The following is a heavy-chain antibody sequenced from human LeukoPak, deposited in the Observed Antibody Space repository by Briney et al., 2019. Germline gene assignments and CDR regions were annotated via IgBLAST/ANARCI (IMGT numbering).Heavy chain of an antibody. Sequence: GRSLRLSCAASGFTFSSYGMHWVRQAPGKGLEWVAVIWYDGSNKYYADPVKGRFTISRDNSKNTLYLQMNSLRAEDTAVYYSARNKENRYYYYGMDVWGQGTTVPVSS. D-gene: IGHD1-14*01. V-gene: IGHV3-33*01. CDR1: GFTFSSYG. CDR3: ARNKENRYYYYGMDV. J-gene: IGHJ6*02. CDR2: IWYDGSNK.